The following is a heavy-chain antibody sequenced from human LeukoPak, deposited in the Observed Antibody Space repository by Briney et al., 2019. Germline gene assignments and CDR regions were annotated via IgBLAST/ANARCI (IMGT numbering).Heavy chain of an antibody. Sequence: GRSLRLSCAASGFTFSSYAMHSVRQAPGKGLEWVAVISYDGSNKYYADSVKGRFTISRDNSKNTLYLQMNRLRAEDTAVYYCARRFRSSTLDYWGQGTLVTVSS. D-gene: IGHD6-6*01. CDR1: GFTFSSYA. J-gene: IGHJ4*02. CDR2: ISYDGSNK. CDR3: ARRFRSSTLDY. V-gene: IGHV3-30*04.